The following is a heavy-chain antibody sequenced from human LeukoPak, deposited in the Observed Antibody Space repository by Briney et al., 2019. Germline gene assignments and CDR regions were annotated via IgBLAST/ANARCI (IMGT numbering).Heavy chain of an antibody. CDR3: ARSFISEKYPLLVSWGAYYFDY. CDR2: ISAYNGNT. D-gene: IGHD3-16*01. CDR1: GYTFTCYG. Sequence: ASVKVSCKASGYTFTCYGISWVRQAPGQGLEWMGWISAYNGNTNYAQKLQGRVTMTTDTSTSTAYMELRSLRSDDTAVYYCARSFISEKYPLLVSWGAYYFDYWGQGTPVTVSS. V-gene: IGHV1-18*01. J-gene: IGHJ4*02.